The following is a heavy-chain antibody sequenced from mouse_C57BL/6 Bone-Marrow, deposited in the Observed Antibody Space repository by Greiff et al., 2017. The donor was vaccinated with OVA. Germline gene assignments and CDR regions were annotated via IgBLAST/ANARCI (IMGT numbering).Heavy chain of an antibody. CDR1: GFTFSDYY. J-gene: IGHJ3*01. CDR2: ISNGGGST. Sequence: EVKLVESGGGLVQPGGSLKLSCAASGFTFSDYYMYWVRQTPEKRLEWVAYISNGGGSTYYPDTVKGRFTISRDNAKNTLYLQMSRLKSEDTAMYYCAREDYDYDASFWGQGTLVTVSA. V-gene: IGHV5-12*01. CDR3: AREDYDYDASF. D-gene: IGHD2-4*01.